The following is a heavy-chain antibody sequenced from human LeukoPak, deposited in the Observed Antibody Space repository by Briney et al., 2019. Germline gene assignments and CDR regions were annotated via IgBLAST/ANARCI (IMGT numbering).Heavy chain of an antibody. CDR3: ARHSPHYYGSGSYYRSLPHFDY. CDR2: IYYSGST. Sequence: PSETLSLTCTVSGGSISSSSYYWGWIRQPPGKGLEWLGSIYYSGSTYYNPSLKSRVTISVDTSKNQFSLKLSSVTAADTAVYYCARHSPHYYGSGSYYRSLPHFDYWGQGTLVTVSS. V-gene: IGHV4-39*01. J-gene: IGHJ4*02. CDR1: GGSISSSSYY. D-gene: IGHD3-10*01.